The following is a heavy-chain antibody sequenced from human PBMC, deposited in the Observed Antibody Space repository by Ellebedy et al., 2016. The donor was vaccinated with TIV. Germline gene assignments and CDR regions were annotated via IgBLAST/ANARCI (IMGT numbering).Heavy chain of an antibody. V-gene: IGHV3-33*07. CDR3: VRGYHFGSGRYYRPLSSEY. CDR2: IWNDESHK. D-gene: IGHD3-10*01. Sequence: PGGSLRLSCAASGFTLSRLAINWVLQAPGKVLQWVALIWNDESHKYFRDSVKGRFAISRDNSKNTVFLQMNSLRVEDTAVYYCVRGYHFGSGRYYRPLSSEYWGQGNGVNVSS. J-gene: IGHJ4*02. CDR1: GFTLSRLA.